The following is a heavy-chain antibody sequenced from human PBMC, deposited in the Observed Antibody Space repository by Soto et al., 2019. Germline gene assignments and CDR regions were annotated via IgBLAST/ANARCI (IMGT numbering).Heavy chain of an antibody. V-gene: IGHV3-49*04. CDR3: QLFAYDSSGSIRS. CDR1: GFTFGDNA. CDR2: IRSKTYGERT. Sequence: PGGSLRLSCLTSGFTFGDNAMGWGRQPPGKGLEWVGFIRSKTYGERTEYAASVKGRFTISRDDSESIVYLQMNSLETEDPGLYYCQLFAYDSSGSIRSWGQGTLVTVSS. J-gene: IGHJ4*02. D-gene: IGHD3-22*01.